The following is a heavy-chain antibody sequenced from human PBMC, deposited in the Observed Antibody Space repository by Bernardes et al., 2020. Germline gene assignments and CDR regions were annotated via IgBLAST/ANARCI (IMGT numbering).Heavy chain of an antibody. CDR3: VLHEATTVTTDGMDV. CDR2: IYYSGST. Sequence: SETLSLTCTVSGGSIGSSSYYWGWLRQPPGKGLEWIGSIYYSGSTYYNPSLKSRVTIYVDTSKNQFSLKLSSVTAADTAVYYCVLHEATTVTTDGMDVWGQGTTVTVSS. V-gene: IGHV4-39*01. D-gene: IGHD4-17*01. CDR1: GGSIGSSSYY. J-gene: IGHJ6*02.